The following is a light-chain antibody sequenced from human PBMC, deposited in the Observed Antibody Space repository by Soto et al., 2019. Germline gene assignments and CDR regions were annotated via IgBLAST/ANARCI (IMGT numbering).Light chain of an antibody. V-gene: IGLV2-14*03. CDR2: DVS. Sequence: QSALTQPASVSGSPGQSITISCTGTSSDVGAYNYVSWYQHHPGKAPKLMIYDVSNRPSGVSNRFSGSKSGNTASRTISGLQAEDEADYYCNSFTTSSTLVFGGGTKLTVL. CDR3: NSFTTSSTLV. CDR1: SSDVGAYNY. J-gene: IGLJ2*01.